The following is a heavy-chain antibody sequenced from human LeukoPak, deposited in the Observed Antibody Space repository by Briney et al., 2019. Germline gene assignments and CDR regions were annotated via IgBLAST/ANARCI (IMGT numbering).Heavy chain of an antibody. Sequence: GRSLRLSCAASGFTFGSYAMHWVRQAPGKGLEWVAVISYDGSNKYYADSVKGRFTISRDNSKNTLYLQMNSLRAEDTAVYYCARGTRGGYGDYEGYFDYWGQGTLVTVSS. D-gene: IGHD4-17*01. J-gene: IGHJ4*02. V-gene: IGHV3-30-3*01. CDR3: ARGTRGGYGDYEGYFDY. CDR2: ISYDGSNK. CDR1: GFTFGSYA.